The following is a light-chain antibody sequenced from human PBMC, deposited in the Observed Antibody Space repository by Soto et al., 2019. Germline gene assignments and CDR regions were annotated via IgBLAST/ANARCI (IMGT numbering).Light chain of an antibody. CDR2: GAS. Sequence: EIVLTQSPGTPSLSPGERATLSCRASQSVSSSSLAWYQQKPGQAPRLLIFGASSRATGIPDRFSGSGSGTDFTLTISRLEPEDFAVYYCQQYAGSSTFGQGTKVDIK. J-gene: IGKJ1*01. CDR1: QSVSSSS. CDR3: QQYAGSST. V-gene: IGKV3-20*01.